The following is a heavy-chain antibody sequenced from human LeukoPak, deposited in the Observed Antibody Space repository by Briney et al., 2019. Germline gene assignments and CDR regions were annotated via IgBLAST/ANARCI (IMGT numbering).Heavy chain of an antibody. CDR3: ARSLWFGETVGVY. CDR2: INWNGGST. D-gene: IGHD3-10*01. Sequence: SGGSLRLSCAASGFTFDDYGMSWVRQAPGKGLEWVSGINWNGGSTGYADSVKGRFTISRDNAKNSLYLQMNSLRAEDRALYYCARSLWFGETVGVYWGQGTLVTVSS. V-gene: IGHV3-20*04. CDR1: GFTFDDYG. J-gene: IGHJ4*02.